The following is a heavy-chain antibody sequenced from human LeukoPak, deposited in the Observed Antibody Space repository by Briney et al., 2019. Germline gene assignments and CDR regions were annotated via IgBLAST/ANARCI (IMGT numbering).Heavy chain of an antibody. Sequence: GRSLRLSCAASGFTFSSYGMHWVRQAPGKGLEWVAVISYDGSNKYYADSVKGRFTISRDNSKNTLYLQMNSLRAEDTAVYYCAKDSSRGVFDYWGQGTLVTVSS. CDR2: ISYDGSNK. J-gene: IGHJ4*02. D-gene: IGHD3-10*01. CDR3: AKDSSRGVFDY. CDR1: GFTFSSYG. V-gene: IGHV3-30*18.